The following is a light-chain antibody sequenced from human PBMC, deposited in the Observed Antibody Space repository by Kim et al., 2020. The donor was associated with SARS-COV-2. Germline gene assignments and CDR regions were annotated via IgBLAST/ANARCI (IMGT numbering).Light chain of an antibody. V-gene: IGKV3D-15*01. CDR1: QSVHTT. Sequence: VSAGESVTLTCRASQSVHTTLSRYQQRPGHPPIILIYGISDRATGAPARFSGSGSGTEFTLTSSSLQSEDFEVYHCQSYNRCPPTFGHGTKVDIK. CDR3: QSYNRCPPT. J-gene: IGKJ1*01. CDR2: GIS.